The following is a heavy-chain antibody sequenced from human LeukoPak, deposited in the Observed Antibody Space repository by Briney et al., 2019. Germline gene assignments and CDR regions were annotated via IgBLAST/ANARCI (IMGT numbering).Heavy chain of an antibody. CDR2: IYSGGST. D-gene: IGHD2-15*01. J-gene: IGHJ4*02. CDR3: AREYCSGGSCYGEYYYDSED. Sequence: GRSLRLSCAASGFTVSSNYMSWVRQAPGKGLEWVSLIYSGGSTYYADSVKGRFTISRDNSKNTLYLQMSSLRAEDTAVYYCAREYCSGGSCYGEYYYDSEDWGQGTLVTVSS. CDR1: GFTVSSNY. V-gene: IGHV3-53*01.